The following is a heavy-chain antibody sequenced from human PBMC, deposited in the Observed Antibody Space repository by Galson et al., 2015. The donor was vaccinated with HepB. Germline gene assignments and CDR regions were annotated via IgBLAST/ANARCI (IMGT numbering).Heavy chain of an antibody. Sequence: SLRLSCAASGFTFSSYGMHWVRQAPGKGLEWVAVIWYDGSNKYYADSVKGRFTISRDNSKNTLYLQMNSLRAEDTAVYYCARDRWKNWKRGNYYYYYGMGVWGQGTTVTVSS. D-gene: IGHD1-1*01. CDR1: GFTFSSYG. J-gene: IGHJ6*02. V-gene: IGHV3-33*01. CDR2: IWYDGSNK. CDR3: ARDRWKNWKRGNYYYYYGMGV.